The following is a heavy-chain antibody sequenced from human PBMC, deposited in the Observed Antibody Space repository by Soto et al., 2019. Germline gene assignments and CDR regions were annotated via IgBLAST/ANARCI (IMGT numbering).Heavy chain of an antibody. J-gene: IGHJ2*01. V-gene: IGHV3-7*03. CDR2: IKEDGSEK. Sequence: RKAPGKGLAGVAIIKEDGSEKSYVASATGRFTISRDNAKNSLYLQMNGLRAEDTAVYYCAREPLVYCFFFQAEDGIRDL. D-gene: IGHD2-15*01. CDR3: AREPLVYCFFFQAEDGIRDL.